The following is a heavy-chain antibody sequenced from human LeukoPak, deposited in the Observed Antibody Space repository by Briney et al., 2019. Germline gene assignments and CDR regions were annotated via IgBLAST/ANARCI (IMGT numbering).Heavy chain of an antibody. CDR1: GFTFGDYA. CDR3: TRAPSLSWFDP. Sequence: GGSLRLSCTASGFTFGDYAMSWARQDPGKGLEWVGFIRSKTHGGTTEYAASVKGRFIISRDDSRSIAYLQMNSLKTEDTAVYYCTRAPSLSWFDPWGQGTLVTVSS. J-gene: IGHJ5*02. V-gene: IGHV3-49*04. CDR2: IRSKTHGGTT. D-gene: IGHD3-10*01.